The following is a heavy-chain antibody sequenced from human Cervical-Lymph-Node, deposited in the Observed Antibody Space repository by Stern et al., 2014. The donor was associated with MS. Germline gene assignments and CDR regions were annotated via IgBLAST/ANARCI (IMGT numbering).Heavy chain of an antibody. CDR2: ILPILSRT. CDR1: GSTFTNYA. J-gene: IGHJ4*02. CDR3: ARDGVY. Sequence: QVQLVQSGAEVKKPGSSVKVSCKASGSTFTNYALRWVRQAPGQGLEWMGTILPILSRTHYAQKFQDRVTITADISTSTAYMELISLKSDDTAVYYCARDGVYWGQGTLVTVSS. V-gene: IGHV1-69*09.